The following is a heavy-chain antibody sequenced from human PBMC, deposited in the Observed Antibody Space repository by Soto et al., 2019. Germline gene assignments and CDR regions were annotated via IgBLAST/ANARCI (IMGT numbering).Heavy chain of an antibody. CDR2: ISWNSGSI. CDR3: AKSGGCSTTSCHYYYYYYAMDV. J-gene: IGHJ6*02. Sequence: GGPLRLSCAASGFPFDDYAMYWVRQRPGKGLEWGSGISWNSGSIGYADSVKGRFTNSRDNAKNSLYLQMNSLRPEDTALYYCAKSGGCSTTSCHYYYYYYAMDVWGQGTTVTVSS. CDR1: GFPFDDYA. D-gene: IGHD2-2*01. V-gene: IGHV3-9*01.